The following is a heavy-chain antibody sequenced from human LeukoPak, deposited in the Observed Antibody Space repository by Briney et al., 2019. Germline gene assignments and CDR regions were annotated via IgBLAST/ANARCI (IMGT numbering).Heavy chain of an antibody. CDR2: IYYSGST. V-gene: IGHV4-39*07. J-gene: IGHJ4*02. Sequence: SETLSLTCTVSGGSISSSSYYWGWIRQPPGKGLEWIVSIYYSGSTYYTPSLKSRVTISVDASKSQFSLKLSSVTAADTAVYYCARRLDYWGQGTLVTVSS. CDR3: ARRLDY. CDR1: GGSISSSSYY.